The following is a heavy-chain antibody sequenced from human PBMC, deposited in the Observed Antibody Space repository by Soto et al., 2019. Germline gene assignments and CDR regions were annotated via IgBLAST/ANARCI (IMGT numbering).Heavy chain of an antibody. CDR2: IYYSGST. J-gene: IGHJ3*02. Sequence: QLQLQESGPGLVKPSETLSLTCTVSGGSISSSSYYWGWIRQPPGKGLEWIGSIYYSGSTYYNPSLKRRVTISVDTSKSQFALKLSSVTAADTAVYYCARRGLFPVNAFDIWGQGTMVTVSS. V-gene: IGHV4-39*01. CDR3: ARRGLFPVNAFDI. D-gene: IGHD3-22*01. CDR1: GGSISSSSYY.